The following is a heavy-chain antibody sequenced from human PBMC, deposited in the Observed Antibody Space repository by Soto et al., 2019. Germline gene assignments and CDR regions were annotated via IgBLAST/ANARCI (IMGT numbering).Heavy chain of an antibody. Sequence: QLQLQESGSGLVKPSQTLSLTCAVSGGSISSGGYSWSWIRQPPGKGLEWIGYIYHSGSTYYNPSLKSRVTISVDRSKNQFSLKLSSVTAADTTVSYCASGPIGDYTDGFDYWGQGTLVTVSS. CDR2: IYHSGST. V-gene: IGHV4-30-2*01. J-gene: IGHJ4*02. CDR1: GGSISSGGYS. CDR3: ASGPIGDYTDGFDY. D-gene: IGHD4-17*01.